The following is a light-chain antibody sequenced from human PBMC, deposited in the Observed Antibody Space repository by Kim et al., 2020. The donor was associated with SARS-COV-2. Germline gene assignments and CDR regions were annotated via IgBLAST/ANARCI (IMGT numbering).Light chain of an antibody. CDR3: HQYSSSLQT. J-gene: IGKJ1*01. Sequence: EILLTQSPDTLSLSPGERATLSCRAAQSLTNNFLAWYQHKPGQAPRLLIYGASRRATGIQDRFSGSGSGTDFTLTISRLEPEDFAVYYCHQYSSSLQTFGQGTKVEIK. CDR1: QSLTNNF. CDR2: GAS. V-gene: IGKV3-20*01.